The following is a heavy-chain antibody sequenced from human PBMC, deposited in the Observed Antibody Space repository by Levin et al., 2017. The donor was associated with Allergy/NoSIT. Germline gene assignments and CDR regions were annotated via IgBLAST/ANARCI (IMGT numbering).Heavy chain of an antibody. J-gene: IGHJ3*01. D-gene: IGHD1-7*01. V-gene: IGHV1-24*01. CDR3: ATPSEEITGNSGPADAFDV. CDR2: FDPEDGET. CDR1: GFTLTEFS. Sequence: GESLKISCKVSGFTLTEFSMHWVRQAPGKGLEWMGSFDPEDGETVYAQTFQGRITMTEDTSTDTAYMELRSLRSDDTALYFCATPSEEITGNSGPADAFDVWGQGTMVTVSS.